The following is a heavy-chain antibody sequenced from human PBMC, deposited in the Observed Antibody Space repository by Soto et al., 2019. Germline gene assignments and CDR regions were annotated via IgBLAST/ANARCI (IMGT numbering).Heavy chain of an antibody. CDR1: GYTFTGYY. CDR2: TNPNSGGT. CDR3: ARGGTTDAFDI. J-gene: IGHJ3*02. V-gene: IGHV1-2*04. Sequence: AAAVKVSCKASGYTFTGYYMHWVRQAPGQGLEWMGWTNPNSGGTNYAQKFQGWVTMTRDTSISTAYMELSRLRSDDTAVYYCARGGTTDAFDIWGQGTMVTVSS. D-gene: IGHD1-1*01.